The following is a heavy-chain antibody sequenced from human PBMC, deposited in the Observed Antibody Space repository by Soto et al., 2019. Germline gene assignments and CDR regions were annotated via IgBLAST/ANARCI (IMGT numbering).Heavy chain of an antibody. D-gene: IGHD5-12*01. CDR1: GFTFSTYW. CDR3: ARDRGYPGYVEHNWFDP. Sequence: PGGSLRLSCAASGFTFSTYWMSWVHQAPGRGLEWVANIKEDGSEKFYVDSVKGRFTISRDNAKNSLYLQMNSLRAEDAAIYYCARDRGYPGYVEHNWFDPWGPGTLVTVSS. J-gene: IGHJ5*02. V-gene: IGHV3-7*03. CDR2: IKEDGSEK.